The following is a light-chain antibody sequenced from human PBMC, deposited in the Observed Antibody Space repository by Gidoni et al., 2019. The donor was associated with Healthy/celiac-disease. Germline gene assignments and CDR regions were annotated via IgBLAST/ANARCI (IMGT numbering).Light chain of an antibody. Sequence: DIQLTQSPSFLSASLGDRVTITCRASQSISSNLAWYQQKPGKAPTLLIYAASTLHSGVPSRFSGSGSWTDFTLTISSLQSEDFAIYYCQQFNSYPFTFGPGTKVEIK. V-gene: IGKV1-9*01. CDR1: QSISSN. J-gene: IGKJ3*01. CDR3: QQFNSYPFT. CDR2: AAS.